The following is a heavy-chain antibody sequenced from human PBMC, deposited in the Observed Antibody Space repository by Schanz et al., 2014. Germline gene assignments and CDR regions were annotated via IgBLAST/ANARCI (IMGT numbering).Heavy chain of an antibody. D-gene: IGHD3-3*01. CDR2: ISGSGGST. V-gene: IGHV3-23*04. CDR3: ARGVRIDY. CDR1: GFTFRNYG. Sequence: EVQLVESGGGLAQPGGSLRLSCAASGFTFRNYGMSWVRQAPGQGLEWVSGISGSGGSTYDADSVKGRFTISRDNAKNSLYLQMNSLTAEDTAVYYCARGVRIDYWGQGTLVTVSS. J-gene: IGHJ4*02.